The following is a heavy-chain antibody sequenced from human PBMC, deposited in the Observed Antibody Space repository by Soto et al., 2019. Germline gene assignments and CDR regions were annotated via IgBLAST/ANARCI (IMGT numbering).Heavy chain of an antibody. D-gene: IGHD4-17*01. CDR2: IYYSGST. V-gene: IGHV4-31*03. CDR3: ARGSETTVALFDY. J-gene: IGHJ4*02. CDR1: GGSSSSGGYY. Sequence: SETLSLPCTVSGGSSSSGGYYWSWIRQHPGKGLEWIGYIYYSGSTYYNPSLKSRVTISVDTSKNQFSLKLSSVTAADTAVYYCARGSETTVALFDYWGQGTLVTVSS.